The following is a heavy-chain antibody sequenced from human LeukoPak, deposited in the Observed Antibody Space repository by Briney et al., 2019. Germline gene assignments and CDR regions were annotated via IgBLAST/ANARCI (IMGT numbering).Heavy chain of an antibody. CDR1: GFTFSSYA. Sequence: PGGSLRLSCAASGFTFSSYAMHWVRQAPGKGLEWVSVIYSGGSTYYADSVKGRFTISRDNSKNTLYLQMNSLRAEDTAVYYCARGRGLRYFDWFPMDVWGQGTTVTVSS. D-gene: IGHD3-9*01. J-gene: IGHJ6*02. CDR2: IYSGGST. CDR3: ARGRGLRYFDWFPMDV. V-gene: IGHV3-53*01.